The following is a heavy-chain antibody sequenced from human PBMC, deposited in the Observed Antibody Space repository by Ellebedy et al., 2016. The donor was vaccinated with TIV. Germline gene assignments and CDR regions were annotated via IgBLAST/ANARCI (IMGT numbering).Heavy chain of an antibody. D-gene: IGHD1-26*01. CDR1: GFTFSNFW. Sequence: GESLKISCAASGFTFSNFWMHWVRQVPGKGLLCVSRVNIDGSTITYADSVKGRFTVSRDNAKNTLYLQMNSLSADDTAVYYCARTYSGINHWYFDLWGRGSLVTVSS. V-gene: IGHV3-74*01. J-gene: IGHJ2*01. CDR2: VNIDGSTI. CDR3: ARTYSGINHWYFDL.